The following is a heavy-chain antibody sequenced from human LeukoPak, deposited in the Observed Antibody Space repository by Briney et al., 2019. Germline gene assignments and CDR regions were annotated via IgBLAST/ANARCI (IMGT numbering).Heavy chain of an antibody. Sequence: GASVKVSCKASGYTFTSYDINWVRQATGQGLEWMGWMNPNSGNTGYAQKFQGRVTMTRNTSISTAYMELSSLRSEDTAVYYCARAPSGSSWTVFDYWGQGTLVTVSS. J-gene: IGHJ4*02. V-gene: IGHV1-8*01. CDR1: GYTFTSYD. D-gene: IGHD6-13*01. CDR2: MNPNSGNT. CDR3: ARAPSGSSWTVFDY.